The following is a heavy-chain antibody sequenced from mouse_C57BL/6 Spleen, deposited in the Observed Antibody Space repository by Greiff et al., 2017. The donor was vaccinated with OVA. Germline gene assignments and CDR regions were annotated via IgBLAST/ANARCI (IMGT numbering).Heavy chain of an antibody. J-gene: IGHJ3*01. CDR3: AREAY. CDR1: GYTFTSYW. V-gene: IGHV1-69*01. CDR2: IDPSDSYT. Sequence: QVQLQHPGAELVMPGASVKLSCKASGYTFTSYWMHWVKQRPGQGLEWIGEIDPSDSYTNYNQKFKGKSTLTVDKSSSTAYMQLSSLKSEDSAVYYCAREAYWGQGTLVTVSA.